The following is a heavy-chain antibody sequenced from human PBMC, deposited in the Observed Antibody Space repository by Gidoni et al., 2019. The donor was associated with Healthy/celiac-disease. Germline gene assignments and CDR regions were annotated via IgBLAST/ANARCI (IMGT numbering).Heavy chain of an antibody. CDR3: AKARGFTYGIDAFDI. J-gene: IGHJ3*02. D-gene: IGHD5-18*01. V-gene: IGHV3-9*01. CDR1: GFPFDDYA. Sequence: EVQLVESGGDLVQPGTSLRLSCEVSGFPFDDYAMHWVRQGPGKGLEWVAGINWNRASAGYAESVEGRFTISRENAKKSLYLKMTSLRPEETAVYYCAKARGFTYGIDAFDIWGHGTMVTVSS. CDR2: INWNRASA.